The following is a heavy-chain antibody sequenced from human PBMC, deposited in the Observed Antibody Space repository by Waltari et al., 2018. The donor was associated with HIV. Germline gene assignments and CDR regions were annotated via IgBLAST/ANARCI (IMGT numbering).Heavy chain of an antibody. CDR2: INHSGST. J-gene: IGHJ5*02. CDR1: GGSFSGYY. CDR3: ARATMVRGVIIFNWFDP. Sequence: QVQLQQWGAGLLKPSETLSLTCAIYGGSFSGYYWSWIRQPPGKGLEWIGEINHSGSTIYNPSLKSRVTISVGTSKNQFSLKLSSVTAAGTAVYYWARATMVRGVIIFNWFDPWGQGTLVTVSS. V-gene: IGHV4-34*01. D-gene: IGHD3-10*01.